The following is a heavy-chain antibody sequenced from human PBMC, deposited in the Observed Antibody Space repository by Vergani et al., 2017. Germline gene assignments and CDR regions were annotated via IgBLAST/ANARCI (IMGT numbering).Heavy chain of an antibody. Sequence: QVQLVQSGAEVKKPGSSVKVSCKASGVTFNNCAISWVRQAPGQGLEWMGRIIPILGIANYAQKFQGRVTITADKSTSTAYMELSSLRSEDTAVYYCARVPPAAENYYYYGMDVWGQGTTVTVSS. CDR2: IIPILGIA. CDR1: GVTFNNCA. J-gene: IGHJ6*02. CDR3: ARVPPAAENYYYYGMDV. D-gene: IGHD2-2*01. V-gene: IGHV1-69*04.